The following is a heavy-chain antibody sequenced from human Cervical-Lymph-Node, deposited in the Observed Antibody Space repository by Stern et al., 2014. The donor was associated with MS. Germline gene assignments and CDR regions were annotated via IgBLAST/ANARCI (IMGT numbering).Heavy chain of an antibody. CDR3: AREPGNNDFNMDV. Sequence: QVQLVQSGAEVKQPGSSVNVSCKASGGTSRPYAFSWVRQVPGQGLEWMGGIIPVFGPASYAQKFQGRITITADESTSTAYMELSSLTSDDTAVYYCAREPGNNDFNMDVWGQGTTVTVSS. J-gene: IGHJ6*02. CDR1: GGTSRPYA. CDR2: IIPVFGPA. V-gene: IGHV1-69*01. D-gene: IGHD1-1*01.